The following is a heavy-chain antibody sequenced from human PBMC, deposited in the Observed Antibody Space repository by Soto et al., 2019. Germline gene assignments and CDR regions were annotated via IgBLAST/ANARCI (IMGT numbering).Heavy chain of an antibody. D-gene: IGHD2-2*01. CDR1: GFTFDDYA. CDR3: AKDRSLSTRVFYYMDV. V-gene: IGHV3-9*01. J-gene: IGHJ6*03. CDR2: ISWNSGSI. Sequence: GGSLRLSCAASGFTFDDYAMHWVRQAPGKGLEWVSGISWNSGSIGYADSVKGRFTISRDNAKNSLYLQMNSLRAEDTALYYCAKDRSLSTRVFYYMDVWGKGTTVTVSS.